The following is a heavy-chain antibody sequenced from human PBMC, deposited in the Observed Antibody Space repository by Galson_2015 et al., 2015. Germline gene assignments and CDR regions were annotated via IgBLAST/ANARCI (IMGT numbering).Heavy chain of an antibody. J-gene: IGHJ4*02. CDR1: GFTFSSYS. Sequence: SLRLSCAASGFTFSSYSMNWVRQAPGKGLEWVSSTSSSCSYTNYADSVKGRFTISRDNAKNSLYLQMNSLRAEDTAVYYCARSGYCSGGSCYDYWGQGTLVTVSS. D-gene: IGHD2-15*01. CDR2: TSSSCSYT. V-gene: IGHV3-21*04. CDR3: ARSGYCSGGSCYDY.